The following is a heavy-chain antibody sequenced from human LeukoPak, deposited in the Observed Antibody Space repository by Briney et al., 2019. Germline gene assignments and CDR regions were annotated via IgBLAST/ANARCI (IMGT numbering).Heavy chain of an antibody. D-gene: IGHD2-21*02. CDR1: GGSINSYY. Sequence: SETLSLTCSVSGGSINSYYWSWIRQPPGKGLEWIGYIYNSGSANYNPSLKSRVTISIDTSKNQFSLKLTSVTAADTAVYYCARRVSVTGSFEHYFDYWGQGTLVTVSS. CDR2: IYNSGSA. V-gene: IGHV4-59*08. J-gene: IGHJ4*02. CDR3: ARRVSVTGSFEHYFDY.